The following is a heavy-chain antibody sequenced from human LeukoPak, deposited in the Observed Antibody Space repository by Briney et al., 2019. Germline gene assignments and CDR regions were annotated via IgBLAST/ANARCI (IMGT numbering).Heavy chain of an antibody. D-gene: IGHD3-22*01. CDR1: GDSLSSHN. CDR2: IYNSGSP. Sequence: PSETLSLTCTVSGDSLSSHNWNWIRQPPGKGLEWIGDIYNSGSPNYNPSLKSRVTISVDTSKNQFSLKLSAVTAADTALYYCARVDSSGYYTFFDYWGQGTLVTVSS. J-gene: IGHJ4*02. V-gene: IGHV4-59*11. CDR3: ARVDSSGYYTFFDY.